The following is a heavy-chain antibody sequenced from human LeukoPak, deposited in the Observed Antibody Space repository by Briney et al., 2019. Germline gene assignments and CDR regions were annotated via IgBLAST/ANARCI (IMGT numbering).Heavy chain of an antibody. CDR1: GYRFNIYW. CDR3: ARRGERWLQLSH. V-gene: IGHV5-51*01. CDR2: IYPGDSDT. D-gene: IGHD5-24*01. Sequence: GESLKISCKASGYRFNIYWIAWARQMPGKGLELMGIIYPGDSDTRYSPSFQGQVTISADNSISTAYLQWSSLKASDTAMYYCARRGERWLQLSHWGQGTLVTVSS. J-gene: IGHJ4*02.